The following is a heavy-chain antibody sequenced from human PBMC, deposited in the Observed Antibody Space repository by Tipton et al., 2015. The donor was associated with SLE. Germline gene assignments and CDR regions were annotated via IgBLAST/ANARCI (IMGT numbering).Heavy chain of an antibody. D-gene: IGHD6-13*01. CDR1: GFNFSNYF. V-gene: IGHV3-11*04. Sequence: GSLRLSCAASGFNFSNYFMTWIRQAPGKGLEWVSYISGTSNSIYYADSVEGRFSVSRDNAKNSMFLQMTSLRPEDTAVYYCARDPGLAAGGLDYWGQGTLVTVSS. CDR2: ISGTSNSI. J-gene: IGHJ4*02. CDR3: ARDPGLAAGGLDY.